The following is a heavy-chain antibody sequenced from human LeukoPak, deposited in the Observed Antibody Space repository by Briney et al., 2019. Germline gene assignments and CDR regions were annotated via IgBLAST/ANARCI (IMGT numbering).Heavy chain of an antibody. D-gene: IGHD3-3*01. Sequence: SETLSLTCSVSGGSISSSSYYWGWIRQPPGKGLEWIGSIYYSGTAYYNPSLKSRVTISVDTSKNQFSLKLSSVTAADTAVYYCARVDYDFWSGRTNWFDPWGQGTLVTVSS. CDR1: GGSISSSSYY. CDR2: IYYSGTA. J-gene: IGHJ5*02. CDR3: ARVDYDFWSGRTNWFDP. V-gene: IGHV4-39*07.